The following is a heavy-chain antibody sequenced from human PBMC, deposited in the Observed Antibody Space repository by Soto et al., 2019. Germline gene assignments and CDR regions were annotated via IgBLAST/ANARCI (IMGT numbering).Heavy chain of an antibody. V-gene: IGHV3-23*01. Sequence: EVHLLQSGGDLVQPGGSLRLSCAASGFTFSGYAMSWVRQAPGKGLEWVSGISNSGGSTFYSDSVKGRFTISRDNSENTLYLQTTSLKDEDTAVYFCARDQAGGWISHGYDHWGQGSRVDVSA. CDR3: ARDQAGGWISHGYDH. CDR1: GFTFSGYA. D-gene: IGHD5-12*01. J-gene: IGHJ4*02. CDR2: ISNSGGST.